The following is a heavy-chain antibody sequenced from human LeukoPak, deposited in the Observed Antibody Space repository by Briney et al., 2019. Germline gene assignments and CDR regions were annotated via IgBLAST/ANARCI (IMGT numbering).Heavy chain of an antibody. V-gene: IGHV4-59*01. CDR2: IYYSGST. CDR1: GGSISSYH. D-gene: IGHD3-16*02. CDR3: ARGPYYDSVWGTYRYFDY. J-gene: IGHJ4*02. Sequence: SETLSLTCTVSGGSISSYHWSWIRQPPGKGLEWIGYIYYSGSTNYNPSLKSRVTISVDTSKNHFSLKLSSVTAADTAVYYCARGPYYDSVWGTYRYFDYWGQGTLVTVS.